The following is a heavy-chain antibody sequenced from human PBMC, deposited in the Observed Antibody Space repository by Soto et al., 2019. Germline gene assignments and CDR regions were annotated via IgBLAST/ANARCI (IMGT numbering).Heavy chain of an antibody. CDR3: ARRKMATIIDY. D-gene: IGHD5-12*01. J-gene: IGHJ4*02. CDR1: GGSFSGYY. CDR2: INHSGST. V-gene: IGHV4-34*01. Sequence: SETLSLTCAVYGGSFSGYYWSWIRQPPGKGLEWIGEINHSGSTNYNPSLKSRVTISVDTSKNQFSLKLSSVTAADTAVYYCARRKMATIIDYWGQGTLVTVSS.